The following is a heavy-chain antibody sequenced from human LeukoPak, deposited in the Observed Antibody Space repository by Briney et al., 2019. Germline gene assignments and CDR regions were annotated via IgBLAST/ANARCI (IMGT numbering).Heavy chain of an antibody. V-gene: IGHV3-23*01. CDR3: AKDRDTMVRGVPDH. J-gene: IGHJ4*02. D-gene: IGHD3-10*01. CDR1: GFTFSSYA. CDR2: IGGSGGST. Sequence: GGCLSLSCAASGFTFSSYAMSWVRQAPGKGLEWVSAIGGSGGSTYYADSVKGRFTISRDNSKNTLYLQMNSLRAEDTAVYYCAKDRDTMVRGVPDHWGQGTLVTVSS.